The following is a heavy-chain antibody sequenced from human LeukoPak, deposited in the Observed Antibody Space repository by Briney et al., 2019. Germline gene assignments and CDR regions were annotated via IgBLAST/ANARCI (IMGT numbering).Heavy chain of an antibody. CDR1: GFTFSSYG. CDR3: AKADYASGIYGAFDY. D-gene: IGHD3-10*01. Sequence: GGSLRLSCAASGFTFSSYGMSWVRQAPGKGLEWVSAIRGSGDSTYYADSVKGRFTISRDNSKNTLYLQMNSLRAEDTAVYYCAKADYASGIYGAFDYWGQGTLVTVSS. J-gene: IGHJ4*02. CDR2: IRGSGDST. V-gene: IGHV3-23*01.